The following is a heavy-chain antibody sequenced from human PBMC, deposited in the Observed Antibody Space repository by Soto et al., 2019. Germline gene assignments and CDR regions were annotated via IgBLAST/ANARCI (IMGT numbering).Heavy chain of an antibody. CDR1: GFSLSTSGVG. CDR2: IYWDDDK. J-gene: IGHJ6*03. Sequence: QITLKESGPTLVKPTQTLTLTCTFSGFSLSTSGVGVGWIRQPPGKALEWLALIYWDDDKRYSPSLKSRLIITKDTSKNQVVLTMTNMDPVDTATYYCAHTSRYCSSTSCYGYYYYMDVWGKGTTVTVSS. CDR3: AHTSRYCSSTSCYGYYYYMDV. V-gene: IGHV2-5*02. D-gene: IGHD2-2*01.